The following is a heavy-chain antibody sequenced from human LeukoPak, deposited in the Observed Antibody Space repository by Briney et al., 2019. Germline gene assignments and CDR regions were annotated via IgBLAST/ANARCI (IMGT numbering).Heavy chain of an antibody. CDR3: ARRTTMIVVAPTNWFDP. CDR2: IYYSGST. Sequence: SETLSLTCTVSGGSISSGDYYWSWIRQPPGKGLEWIGYIYYSGSTYYNPSLKSRVTISVDTSKNQFSLKLSSVTAADTAVYYCARRTTMIVVAPTNWFDPWGQGTLVTVSS. V-gene: IGHV4-30-4*01. CDR1: GGSISSGDYY. J-gene: IGHJ5*02. D-gene: IGHD3-22*01.